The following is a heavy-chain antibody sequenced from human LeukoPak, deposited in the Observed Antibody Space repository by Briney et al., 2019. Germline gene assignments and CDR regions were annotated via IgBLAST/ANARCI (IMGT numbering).Heavy chain of an antibody. CDR1: GGSISSYY. V-gene: IGHV4-59*01. Sequence: SETLSLTCTVSGGSISSYYWSWIRQPPGKGLVWIGYIYYSGSTNYNPSPKSRVTISVDTSKNQFSLKLSSVTAADTAVYYCARGARVVVVITTGWYFDLWGRGTLVTVSS. D-gene: IGHD3-22*01. CDR3: ARGARVVVVITTGWYFDL. CDR2: IYYSGST. J-gene: IGHJ2*01.